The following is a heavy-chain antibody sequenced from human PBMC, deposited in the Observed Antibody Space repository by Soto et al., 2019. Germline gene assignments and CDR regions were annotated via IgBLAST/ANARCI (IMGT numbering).Heavy chain of an antibody. CDR3: ASGEGVVVRPKKDGFDF. CDR1: GGTFSNYA. V-gene: IGHV1-69*01. D-gene: IGHD2-15*01. CDR2: IIPLFGTT. J-gene: IGHJ3*01. Sequence: QLRLVQSGAEVRKPGSSVRVSCKASGGTFSNYAFSWVRQAPGQGLEWMGAIIPLFGTTRYAQKFQGRFKMNSDDSTGTAYMGISGLRSEDTAMYYWASGEGVVVRPKKDGFDFWGEGRMVTVSA.